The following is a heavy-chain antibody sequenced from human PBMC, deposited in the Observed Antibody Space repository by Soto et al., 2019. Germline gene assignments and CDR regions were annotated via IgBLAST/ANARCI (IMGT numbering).Heavy chain of an antibody. CDR3: ANQLLYDFWSGYSYYFDY. V-gene: IGHV3-23*01. CDR2: ISGSGGST. CDR1: GFTFSSYA. D-gene: IGHD3-3*01. Sequence: GGSLRLSCAASGFTFSSYAMSWVRQAPGKGLEWVSAISGSGGSTYYADSVKGRFTISRDNSKNTLYLQMNSLRAEDTAVYYCANQLLYDFWSGYSYYFDYWGQGTLVTVSS. J-gene: IGHJ4*02.